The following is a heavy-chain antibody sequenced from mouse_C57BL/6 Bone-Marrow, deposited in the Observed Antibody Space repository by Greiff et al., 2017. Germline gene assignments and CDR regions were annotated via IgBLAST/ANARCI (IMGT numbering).Heavy chain of an antibody. CDR1: GYTFTSYW. V-gene: IGHV1-55*01. J-gene: IGHJ2*01. Sequence: VQLQQPGAELVKPGASVKMSCKASGYTFTSYWITWVKQRPGQGLEWIGDIYPGSGSTNYHETFKSKATLTVDTSSSPAYMQLSSLTSEDSAVYYCARRLGLRRGGYWGQGTTLTVSS. CDR3: ARRLGLRRGGY. CDR2: IYPGSGST. D-gene: IGHD2-2*01.